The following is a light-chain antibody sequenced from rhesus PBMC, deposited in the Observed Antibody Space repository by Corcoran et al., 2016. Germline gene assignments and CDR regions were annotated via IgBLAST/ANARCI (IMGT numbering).Light chain of an antibody. Sequence: ETVVTQSPATLSLSPGERATLSCRASQSVGSNLAWYQQKPGQAPKLLIYDASSRATVIPDRFSGSGSGTEFPLTISSLEPEDVGVYYCQQYNNWNSFGQGTKVEIK. CDR2: DAS. CDR1: QSVGSN. J-gene: IGKJ2*01. V-gene: IGKV3-42*02. CDR3: QQYNNWNS.